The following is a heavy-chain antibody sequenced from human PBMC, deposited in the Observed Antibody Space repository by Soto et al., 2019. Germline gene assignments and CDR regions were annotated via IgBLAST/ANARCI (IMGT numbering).Heavy chain of an antibody. CDR2: ISGSGGST. J-gene: IGHJ6*02. Sequence: EVQLLESGGGLVQPGGSLRLSCAASGFTFSSYAMSWVRQAPGKGLEWVSAISGSGGSTYYADSVKGRFTISRDNSKNTLYLQMNRLRAEDTAVYYCAKVPHYDFWSGYYYYGMDVWGQGTTVTVSS. CDR3: AKVPHYDFWSGYYYYGMDV. CDR1: GFTFSSYA. V-gene: IGHV3-23*01. D-gene: IGHD3-3*01.